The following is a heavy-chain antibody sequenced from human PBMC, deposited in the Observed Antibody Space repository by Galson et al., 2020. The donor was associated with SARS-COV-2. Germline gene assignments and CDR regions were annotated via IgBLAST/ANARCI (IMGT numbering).Heavy chain of an antibody. CDR3: ARRQSIYDSRGYLS. CDR1: GFSLSTSGVG. D-gene: IGHD3-22*01. CDR2: IYWDDDK. Sequence: SGPTLVKPTQTLTLTCTFSGFSLSTSGVGVGWIRQPPGKALEWLALIYWDDDKRYSPSLKSRLTITKDTSKNQVVLTMTNMDPVDTATYYCARRQSIYDSRGYLSWGQGTLVTVSS. V-gene: IGHV2-5*02. J-gene: IGHJ4*02.